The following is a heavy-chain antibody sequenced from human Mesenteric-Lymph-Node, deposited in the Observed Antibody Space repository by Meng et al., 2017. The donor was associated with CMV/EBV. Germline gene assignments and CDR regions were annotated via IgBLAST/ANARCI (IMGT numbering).Heavy chain of an antibody. J-gene: IGHJ4*02. CDR3: ARELLWFGELWWGGVDY. CDR2: INPGNGNT. D-gene: IGHD3-10*01. Sequence: YTFTTYAVHWVRQAPGQRVEWMGWINPGNGNTKYSQMVQGRVTITRDTSASTAYMELSSLTSEDTAIYYCARELLWFGELWWGGVDYWGQGTLVTVSS. CDR1: YTFTTYA. V-gene: IGHV1-3*01.